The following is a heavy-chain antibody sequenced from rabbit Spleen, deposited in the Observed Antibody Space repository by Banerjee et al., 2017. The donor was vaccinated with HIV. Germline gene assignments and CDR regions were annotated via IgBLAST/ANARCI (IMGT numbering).Heavy chain of an antibody. CDR2: IDTGSSGFT. V-gene: IGHV1S45*01. CDR1: GFSFSSSYY. D-gene: IGHD8-1*01. CDR3: ARDSGTSFSSYGMDL. J-gene: IGHJ6*01. Sequence: QEQLVESGGGLVQPGASLTLTCTASGFSFSSSYYMSWVRQAPGRGLEWIACIDTGSSGFTYFASWAKGRFTISKTSSTTVTLQVTSLTAADTATYFCARDSGTSFSSYGMDLWGPGTLVTVS.